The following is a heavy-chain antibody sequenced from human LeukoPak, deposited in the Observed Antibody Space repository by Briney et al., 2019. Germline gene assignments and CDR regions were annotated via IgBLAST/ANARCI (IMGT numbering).Heavy chain of an antibody. Sequence: GGSLRLSCVVSGFTFSNAWMTWVRQAPGKGLEWVGRIKTKTEGGATDYIAPVKGRFIISRDDSKNTLYLQMNSLQTEDTAVYYCATLDIVSTIRSWGQGTLVTVSS. CDR1: GFTFSNAW. V-gene: IGHV3-15*01. J-gene: IGHJ5*02. CDR2: IKTKTEGGAT. D-gene: IGHD5/OR15-5a*01. CDR3: ATLDIVSTIRS.